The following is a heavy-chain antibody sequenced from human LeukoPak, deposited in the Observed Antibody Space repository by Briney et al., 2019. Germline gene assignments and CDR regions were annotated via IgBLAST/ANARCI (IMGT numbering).Heavy chain of an antibody. CDR1: GGSISSSTYY. V-gene: IGHV4-39*01. CDR2: SDYSGST. J-gene: IGHJ6*03. D-gene: IGHD1-26*01. CDR3: ARHVGRGGFRRVDYYYYMDV. Sequence: SETLSLTCTVSGGSISSSTYYWGWIRQPPGKGLEWIGNSDYSGSTYYSSSLKSRVTMSVDTSKNQFSLKLSSVTAADTAVYFCARHVGRGGFRRVDYYYYMDVWGKGTTVTVSS.